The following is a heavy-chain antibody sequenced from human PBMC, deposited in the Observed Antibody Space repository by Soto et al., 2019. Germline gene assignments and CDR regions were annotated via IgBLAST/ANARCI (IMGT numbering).Heavy chain of an antibody. CDR3: ARYSGRYCSGGSCSGSLQH. J-gene: IGHJ1*01. V-gene: IGHV4-34*01. CDR1: GGSFSGYY. CDR2: INHSGST. Sequence: QVQLQQWGAGLLKPSETLSLTCAVYGGSFSGYYWSWIRQPPGKGLEWIGEINHSGSTNYNPSLKSRVTISVDTSKNQFSLKLSCVTAADTAVYYCARYSGRYCSGGSCSGSLQHWGQGTLVTVSS. D-gene: IGHD2-15*01.